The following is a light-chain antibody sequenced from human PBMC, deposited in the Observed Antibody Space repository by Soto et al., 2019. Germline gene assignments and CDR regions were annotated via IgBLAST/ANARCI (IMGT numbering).Light chain of an antibody. J-gene: IGKJ4*01. CDR2: AAS. V-gene: IGKV1-39*01. Sequence: DIQLTQSPSSLSAAVGDRVTITCRASQTISTYLNWYQQKPGKAPKLLIYAASSLQSGVPSRFSGSGSGTDFTLTISSLQPGDFSNYYCQQSFSTLSFGGGSKVEIK. CDR3: QQSFSTLS. CDR1: QTISTY.